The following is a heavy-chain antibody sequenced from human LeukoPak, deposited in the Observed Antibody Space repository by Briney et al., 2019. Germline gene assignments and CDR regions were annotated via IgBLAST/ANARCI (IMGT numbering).Heavy chain of an antibody. V-gene: IGHV3-23*01. Sequence: GGSLRLSCAASGITIRSSGMSWVRQAPGKGLEWVSGISASDGNTYYADSVQGRFTISRDSSQNTLYLQMNSLRAGDTAIYYCTKDEGWEHHYWGQGTLVTVSS. CDR1: GITIRSSG. J-gene: IGHJ4*02. CDR3: TKDEGWEHHY. CDR2: ISASDGNT. D-gene: IGHD1/OR15-1a*01.